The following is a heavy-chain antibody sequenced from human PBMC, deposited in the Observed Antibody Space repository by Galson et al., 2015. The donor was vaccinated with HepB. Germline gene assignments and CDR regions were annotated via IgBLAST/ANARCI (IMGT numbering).Heavy chain of an antibody. V-gene: IGHV5-51*01. CDR2: IFPGDSDT. CDR1: GYSFTNYW. D-gene: IGHD3-9*01. Sequence: QSGAEVTKPGESLKISCKASGYSFTNYWIGWVRQMPGKGLEWMGIIFPGDSDTRYSPSFQGQVTISADKSISTAFLHWSSLKASDTAMYYCAILALTGSQVFDPWGQGTLVTVSS. J-gene: IGHJ5*02. CDR3: AILALTGSQVFDP.